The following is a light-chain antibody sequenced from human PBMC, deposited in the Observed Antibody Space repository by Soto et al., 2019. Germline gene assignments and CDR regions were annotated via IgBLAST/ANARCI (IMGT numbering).Light chain of an antibody. CDR2: LGS. CDR1: QSLLHSNGYNY. J-gene: IGKJ1*01. V-gene: IGKV2-28*01. CDR3: MQPLQSWT. Sequence: DIVMTQSPLSLPVTPGEPASISCRSSQSLLHSNGYNYLDWYLQNPGQSPQLLIYLGSNRASGVPDRFSGSGSGTDCTLKISRVEAEDVGVYYCMQPLQSWTFGQGTKVEIK.